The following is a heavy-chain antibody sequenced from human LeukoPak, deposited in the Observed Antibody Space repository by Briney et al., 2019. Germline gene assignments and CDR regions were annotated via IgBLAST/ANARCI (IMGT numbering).Heavy chain of an antibody. CDR1: GFSFDDYA. Sequence: GGSLRLSCAASGFSFDDYAMHWVRQAPGKGLEWVSLISGDGGSTYYADSVKGRFTTSRDNSRNSLYLQMNSLRTEDTALYYCAKDGAYSSGYYSGFDYWGQGTRVTVSS. CDR2: ISGDGGST. D-gene: IGHD3-22*01. CDR3: AKDGAYSSGYYSGFDY. V-gene: IGHV3-43*02. J-gene: IGHJ4*02.